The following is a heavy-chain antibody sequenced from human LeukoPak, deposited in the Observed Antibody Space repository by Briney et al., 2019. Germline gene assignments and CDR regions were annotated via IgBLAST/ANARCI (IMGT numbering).Heavy chain of an antibody. D-gene: IGHD3-9*01. CDR2: INNDGSNI. CDR1: GFAFSAYW. J-gene: IGHJ4*02. V-gene: IGHV3-74*01. Sequence: GGSLRLSCAASGFAFSAYWMHWVRRAPGRGLVWVSRINNDGSNIIYADSVKGRFTISRDNGKNTLYLQMNSLRAEDTAVYYCARTDWYHNDYWGQGTPVTVSS. CDR3: ARTDWYHNDY.